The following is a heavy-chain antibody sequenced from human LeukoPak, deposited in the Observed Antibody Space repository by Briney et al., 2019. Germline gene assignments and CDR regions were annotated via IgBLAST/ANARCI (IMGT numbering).Heavy chain of an antibody. D-gene: IGHD6-25*01. CDR1: GFTIISNY. V-gene: IGHV3-20*04. CDR2: INWNGDCT. Sequence: PGGSLRLSCAASGFTIISNYMSWVRQAPGKGLEWVSGINWNGDCTGYGDSVKGRFTISRDNGKNSLYLQMKSLRAEDTALYYCARDPGAAARRPEYFQHWGQGTLVTVSS. CDR3: ARDPGAAARRPEYFQH. J-gene: IGHJ1*01.